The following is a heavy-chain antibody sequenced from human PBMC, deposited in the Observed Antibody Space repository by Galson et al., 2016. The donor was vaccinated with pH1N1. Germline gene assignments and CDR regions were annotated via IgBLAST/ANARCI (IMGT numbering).Heavy chain of an antibody. J-gene: IGHJ5*02. D-gene: IGHD3-22*01. CDR2: IIPIIDTT. Sequence: SVKVSCKASGYTFSSYAINWVRQARGQGLECRGGIIPIIDTTKYTQKFQGKVTITTDEVTSTVYIELSSLISEDTAVYFCARDAYRLDYDTSHDDPNWFGPCGQGTLVTVSS. CDR3: ARDAYRLDYDTSHDDPNWFGP. CDR1: GYTFSSYA. V-gene: IGHV1-69*05.